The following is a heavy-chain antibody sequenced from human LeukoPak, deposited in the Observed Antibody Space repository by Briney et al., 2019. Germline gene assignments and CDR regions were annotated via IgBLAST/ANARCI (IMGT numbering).Heavy chain of an antibody. D-gene: IGHD4-17*01. V-gene: IGHV3-21*01. CDR2: ISSSSSYI. CDR3: ASPGSTVTGGPT. J-gene: IGHJ5*02. Sequence: PGGSLRLSCTVSGLSLSSYAMSWVRRAPGKGLEWVSSISSSSSYIYYADSVKGRFTISRDNAKNSVYLQMNSLRAEDTARYFCASPGSTVTGGPTWGQGSLVTVSS. CDR1: GLSLSSYA.